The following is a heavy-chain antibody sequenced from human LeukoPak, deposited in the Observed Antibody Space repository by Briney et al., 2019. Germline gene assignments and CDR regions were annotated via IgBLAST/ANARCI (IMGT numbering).Heavy chain of an antibody. Sequence: SGTLSLTCAVSGGSISSSNWWSWVRQPPGKGLEWIGEIYHSGSTNYNPSLKSRVTISVDKSENQSSLKLSSVTAADTAVYYCARDRWFGELWDGNWFDPWGQGTLVTVSS. CDR2: IYHSGST. CDR3: ARDRWFGELWDGNWFDP. J-gene: IGHJ5*02. D-gene: IGHD3-10*01. V-gene: IGHV4-4*02. CDR1: GGSISSSNW.